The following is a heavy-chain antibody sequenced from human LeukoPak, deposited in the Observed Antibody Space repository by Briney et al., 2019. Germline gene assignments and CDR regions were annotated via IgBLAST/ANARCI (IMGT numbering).Heavy chain of an antibody. CDR3: ARVRYYSDSSGVKWSDY. V-gene: IGHV3-7*03. CDR1: GFTLSSSW. CDR2: IKQDGTEE. J-gene: IGHJ4*02. Sequence: GGSLRLSCVASGFTLSSSWMSWVRRAPGKGLEWVANIKQDGTEEYYVDSVKGRFTISRDNAKKSLYLQMNSLRAEDTAVYFCARVRYYSDSSGVKWSDYWGQGTLVTVSS. D-gene: IGHD3-22*01.